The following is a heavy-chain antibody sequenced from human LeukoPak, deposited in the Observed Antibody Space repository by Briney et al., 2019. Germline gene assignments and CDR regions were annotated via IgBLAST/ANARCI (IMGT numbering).Heavy chain of an antibody. D-gene: IGHD3-10*01. CDR2: IRGNSYGGTT. J-gene: IGHJ4*02. V-gene: IGHV3-49*03. Sequence: GGSLRLSCTASGFTFGDYAMSWFRQAPGKGLEWVGFIRGNSYGGTTHYAAPVQGRFTISRDDSQSTAYLQMNSLTSEDTALYYCTRIYGSGTFLPDYWGQGTLVTVSS. CDR1: GFTFGDYA. CDR3: TRIYGSGTFLPDY.